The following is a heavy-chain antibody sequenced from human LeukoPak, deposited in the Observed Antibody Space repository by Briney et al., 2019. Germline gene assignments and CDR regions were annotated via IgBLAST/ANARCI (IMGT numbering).Heavy chain of an antibody. J-gene: IGHJ6*02. CDR3: AKEFGYCSGSSCYRYYYYPMDV. Sequence: GGSLRLSCAASGFSFDDYAMHWVRQRPGKGLERVCVISGDGGDTDYVDPVNGRLTITRDNSKEYLYLSMNSLRTEDTALYYCAKEFGYCSGSSCYRYYYYPMDVWGQGTTVTVSS. CDR1: GFSFDDYA. D-gene: IGHD2-15*01. V-gene: IGHV3-43*02. CDR2: ISGDGGDT.